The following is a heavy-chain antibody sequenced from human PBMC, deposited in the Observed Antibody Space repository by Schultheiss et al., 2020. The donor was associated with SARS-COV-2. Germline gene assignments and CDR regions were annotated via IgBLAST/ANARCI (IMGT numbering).Heavy chain of an antibody. CDR2: ISSDSATT. V-gene: IGHV3-23*01. CDR3: AKDLARRVVDSLYYGMDV. J-gene: IGHJ6*02. D-gene: IGHD3-22*01. Sequence: GGSLRLSCAASGFTFSSYWMSWVRQAPGKGLEWVSLISSDSATTYIADSVKGRFAISRDNSRNTLYLEMNSLRAEDTAVYYCAKDLARRVVDSLYYGMDVWGQGTTVTVSS. CDR1: GFTFSSYW.